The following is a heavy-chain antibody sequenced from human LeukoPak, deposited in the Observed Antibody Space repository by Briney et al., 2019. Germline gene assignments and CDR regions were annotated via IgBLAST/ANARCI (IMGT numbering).Heavy chain of an antibody. J-gene: IGHJ3*02. Sequence: ASVKVSCKASGYTFSSYGISWVRQAPGQGLEWMGWISIYNGNTKYPQKLQGRVTMTTDTSTSTAYMELRSLRSDDTAVYYCARESKYQMDASDIWGQGTVVTVSS. CDR1: GYTFSSYG. V-gene: IGHV1-18*01. CDR3: ARESKYQMDASDI. D-gene: IGHD2/OR15-2a*01. CDR2: ISIYNGNT.